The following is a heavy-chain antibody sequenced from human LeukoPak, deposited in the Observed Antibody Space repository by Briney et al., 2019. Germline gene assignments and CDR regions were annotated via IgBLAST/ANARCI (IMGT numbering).Heavy chain of an antibody. CDR3: VKDRWYSSGWPTTDY. D-gene: IGHD6-19*01. CDR2: ISSNGGST. CDR1: GFTFSSYA. V-gene: IGHV3-64D*06. J-gene: IGHJ4*02. Sequence: GGSLRLSCSASGFTFSSYAMHWVRQAPGKGLEYVPAISSNGGSTYYADSVKGRFTISTDNSKNTLYLQMSSLRAEDTAVYYCVKDRWYSSGWPTTDYWGQGTLVTVSS.